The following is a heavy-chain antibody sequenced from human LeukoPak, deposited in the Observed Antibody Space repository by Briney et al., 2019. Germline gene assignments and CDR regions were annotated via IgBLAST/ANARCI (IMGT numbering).Heavy chain of an antibody. D-gene: IGHD2-2*01. CDR1: GFTFSSYS. CDR2: ISGSGGST. Sequence: PGGSLRLSCAASGFTFSSYSMNWVRQAPGKGLEWVSAISGSGGSTYYADSVKGRFTISRDNSKNTLYLQMNSLRAEDTAVYYCAKRTVVVPALYYYYMDVWGKGTTVTVSS. J-gene: IGHJ6*03. V-gene: IGHV3-23*01. CDR3: AKRTVVVPALYYYYMDV.